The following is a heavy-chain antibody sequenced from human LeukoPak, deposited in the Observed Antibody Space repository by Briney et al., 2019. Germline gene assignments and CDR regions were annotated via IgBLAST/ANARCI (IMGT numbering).Heavy chain of an antibody. CDR2: ISYDGSNK. V-gene: IGHV3-30-3*01. D-gene: IGHD4-17*01. Sequence: SCKASGGTFSSYAMHWVRQAPGKGLEWVAVISYDGSNKYYADSVKGRFTISRDNSKNTLYLQMNSLRAEDTAVYYCARDGGYGDYAPLDYWGQGTLVTVSS. CDR1: GGTFSSYA. J-gene: IGHJ4*02. CDR3: ARDGGYGDYAPLDY.